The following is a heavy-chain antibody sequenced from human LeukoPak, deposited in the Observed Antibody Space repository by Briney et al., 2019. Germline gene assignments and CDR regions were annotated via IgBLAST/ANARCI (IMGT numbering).Heavy chain of an antibody. D-gene: IGHD3-22*01. J-gene: IGHJ4*02. V-gene: IGHV4-39*07. Sequence: PSETLSLTCTVSGGSISSSSYYWGWIRQPPGKGLEWIGSIYYSGSTYYNPSLKSRVTISVDTSKNQFSLKLSSVTAADTAVYYCARDISSGYFDYWGQGTLVTVSS. CDR2: IYYSGST. CDR3: ARDISSGYFDY. CDR1: GGSISSSSYY.